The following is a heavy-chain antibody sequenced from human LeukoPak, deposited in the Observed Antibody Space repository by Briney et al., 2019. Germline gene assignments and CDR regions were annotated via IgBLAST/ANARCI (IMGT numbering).Heavy chain of an antibody. V-gene: IGHV4-39*01. CDR3: ARRRGYSSLDY. CDR2: IYYSGST. D-gene: IGHD6-13*01. J-gene: IGHJ4*02. Sequence: SETLSLTCTVSGGSISSSSYYWGWIRQPPGKGLEWIGSIYYSGSTYYNPSLKSRVTISVDTSKNQFSLKLSSVTAADTAVYYCARRRGYSSLDYWGQGTLVTVSS. CDR1: GGSISSSSYY.